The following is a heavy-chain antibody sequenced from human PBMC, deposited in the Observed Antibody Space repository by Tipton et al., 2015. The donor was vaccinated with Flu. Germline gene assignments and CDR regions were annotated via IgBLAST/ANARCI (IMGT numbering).Heavy chain of an antibody. CDR2: ISYDGSNQ. CDR3: ARDSDYGSGSYWIDY. V-gene: IGHV3-30*13. D-gene: IGHD3-10*01. Sequence: QVQLVQSGGGVVQPGGSLRLTCAASGFTFSNYGMFWVRQAPGKGLEWVTTISYDGSNQYYADSVKGRFTISRDNSKNMVYLQMNSLRAEDTAVYYCARDSDYGSGSYWIDYWGQGTLVIVSS. CDR1: GFTFSNYG. J-gene: IGHJ4*02.